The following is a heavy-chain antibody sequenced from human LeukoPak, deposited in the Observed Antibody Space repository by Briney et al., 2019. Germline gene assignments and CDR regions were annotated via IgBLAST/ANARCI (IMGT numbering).Heavy chain of an antibody. D-gene: IGHD1-26*01. V-gene: IGHV3-23*01. Sequence: GGSLRLSCEASGFTFSSYAMSWVRQAPGKGLEWVSAISGSGGSTYYADSVKGRFTISRDNSKNTQYLQMNSLRAEDTAVYYCAKSGVSGSYFRDYFDYWGQGTLVTVSS. CDR2: ISGSGGST. J-gene: IGHJ4*02. CDR3: AKSGVSGSYFRDYFDY. CDR1: GFTFSSYA.